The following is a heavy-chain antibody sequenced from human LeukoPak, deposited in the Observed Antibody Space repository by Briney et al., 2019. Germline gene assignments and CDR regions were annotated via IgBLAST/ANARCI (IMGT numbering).Heavy chain of an antibody. V-gene: IGHV3-21*01. CDR2: ISTSSSYI. Sequence: PGGSLRLSCAASGFTFSSYSMNWVRQAPGQGLEWISSISTSSSYIYYAHSVKGRFTISRDNAKNALYLQMNSLRAEDTAVYYCARDLGVVVAAYIFDYWGQGTLVTVSS. D-gene: IGHD2-15*01. J-gene: IGHJ4*02. CDR1: GFTFSSYS. CDR3: ARDLGVVVAAYIFDY.